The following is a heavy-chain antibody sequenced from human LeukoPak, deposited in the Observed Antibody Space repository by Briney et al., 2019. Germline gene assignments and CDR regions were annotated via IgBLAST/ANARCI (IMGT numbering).Heavy chain of an antibody. CDR1: GFTFSSYW. CDR3: ASIYFDWLLNY. CDR2: IKQDGSEK. J-gene: IGHJ4*02. D-gene: IGHD3-9*01. Sequence: GGSLRLSCAASGFTFSSYWMSWVRQAPGKGLEWVANIKQDGSEKYYVDSVKGRFTISRDNAKNSLDLQMNSLRAEDTAVYYCASIYFDWLLNYWGQGTLVTVSS. V-gene: IGHV3-7*01.